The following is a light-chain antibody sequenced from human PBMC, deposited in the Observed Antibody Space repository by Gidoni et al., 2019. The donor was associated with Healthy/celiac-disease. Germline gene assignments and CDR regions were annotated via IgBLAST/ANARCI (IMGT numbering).Light chain of an antibody. CDR3: QAWDSSTHVV. CDR2: QDS. J-gene: IGLJ2*01. Sequence: SYELTQPPSVSVSPGQTASITCSGDKLGDKYACWYQQKPGQYPVLVIYQDSKRHSGIPERFSGSNSGNTATLTISGTQAMDEADYYCQAWDSSTHVVFGGGTKLTVL. CDR1: KLGDKY. V-gene: IGLV3-1*01.